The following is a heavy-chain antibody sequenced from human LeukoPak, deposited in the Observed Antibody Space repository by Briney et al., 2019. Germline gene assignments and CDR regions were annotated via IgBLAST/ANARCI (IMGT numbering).Heavy chain of an antibody. V-gene: IGHV4-61*02. Sequence: SETLSLTCTVSGGSISSGSYYWSWIRQPAGKGLEWIGRIYTSGSTNYNPSLKSRVTISVDTSKNQFSLKLSSVTAADTAVYYCARIPSLGRYYFDYWGQGTLVTVS. CDR3: ARIPSLGRYYFDY. CDR1: GGSISSGSYY. CDR2: IYTSGST. D-gene: IGHD3-16*01. J-gene: IGHJ4*02.